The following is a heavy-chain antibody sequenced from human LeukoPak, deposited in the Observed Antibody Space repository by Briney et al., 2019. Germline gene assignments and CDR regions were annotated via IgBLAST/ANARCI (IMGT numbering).Heavy chain of an antibody. CDR3: LSRPYGDHPWFDP. J-gene: IGHJ5*02. CDR2: ISYDGSNK. CDR1: GFTFSSYG. V-gene: IGHV3-30*03. D-gene: IGHD4-17*01. Sequence: GGSLRLSCAASGFTFSSYGMHWVRQAPGKGLEWVAVISYDGSNKYYADSVKGRFTISRDNSKNTLYLQMNSLRAEDTAVYYCLSRPYGDHPWFDPWGQGTLVTVSS.